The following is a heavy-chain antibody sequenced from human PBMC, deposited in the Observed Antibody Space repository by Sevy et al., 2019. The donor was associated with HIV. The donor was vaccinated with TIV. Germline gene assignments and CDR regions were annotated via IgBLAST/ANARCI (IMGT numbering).Heavy chain of an antibody. J-gene: IGHJ6*02. V-gene: IGHV3-23*01. CDR3: AKGYCDGGSCPRDYYYYGMDV. CDR1: GFTFSTYA. Sequence: GGSLRLSCAASGFTFSTYAMNWVRQAPGKGLEWVSSISRSGRSTYSADSVEGRFTISRDNFKNTLYLQLSSLRVDDTAVYYCAKGYCDGGSCPRDYYYYGMDVLGQGTTVTVSS. D-gene: IGHD2-15*01. CDR2: ISRSGRST.